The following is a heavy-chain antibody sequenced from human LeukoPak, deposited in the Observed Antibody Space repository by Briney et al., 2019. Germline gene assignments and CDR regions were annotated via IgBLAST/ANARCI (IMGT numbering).Heavy chain of an antibody. Sequence: SETLSLTCTVSGGSISDYYWSWIRQPAGKGLEWIGRIYTTGSTNYNPSLKSRVTISVDTSKNQFSLKLSSVTAADTAVYYCARGLRGTMVRGAFDIWGQGTMVTVSS. CDR1: GGSISDYY. D-gene: IGHD3-10*01. CDR3: ARGLRGTMVRGAFDI. CDR2: IYTTGST. J-gene: IGHJ3*02. V-gene: IGHV4-4*07.